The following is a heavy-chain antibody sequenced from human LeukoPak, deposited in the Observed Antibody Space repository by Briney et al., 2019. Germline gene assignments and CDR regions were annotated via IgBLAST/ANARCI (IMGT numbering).Heavy chain of an antibody. J-gene: IGHJ5*02. CDR2: IYYSGTT. CDR1: GGSISSSPYY. CDR3: AKGAGGFSYYNWFDP. D-gene: IGHD5-18*01. Sequence: SETLSLTFTVSGGSISSSPYYLGWIRQPPGKGLEWIGSIYYSGTTHYNPSLESRVTISVDTSKNQFSLKLASVTAADTAIYYCAKGAGGFSYYNWFDPWGQGTLVTVSS. V-gene: IGHV4-39*07.